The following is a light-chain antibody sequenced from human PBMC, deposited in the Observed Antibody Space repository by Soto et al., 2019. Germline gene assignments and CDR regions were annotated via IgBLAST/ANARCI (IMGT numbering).Light chain of an antibody. CDR1: SSDVGSYNL. CDR2: EVS. V-gene: IGLV2-23*02. CDR3: CSYAGSSFYV. J-gene: IGLJ1*01. Sequence: QSVLTPPASVSGSPGQSITISCTGTSSDVGSYNLVSWYQQHPGKAPKLMIYEVSKRPSGVSNRFSGSKSGNTASLTISGLQAEDEADYYCCSYAGSSFYVFGTGTKVPS.